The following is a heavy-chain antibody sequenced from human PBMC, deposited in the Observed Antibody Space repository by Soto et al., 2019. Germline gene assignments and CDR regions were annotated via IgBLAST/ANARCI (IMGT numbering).Heavy chain of an antibody. CDR1: GNTFTSYD. J-gene: IGHJ4*02. Sequence: ASVKVSFKASGNTFTSYDINWVRQATGHGREWMGWINPNSGNIGYAQKFQGRVTKTRDTAIRTAYMEVSRLRSDDTAVYYCARGRASGSYYLLDYWGQGTLVTVSS. CDR3: ARGRASGSYYLLDY. V-gene: IGHV1-8*01. CDR2: INPNSGNI. D-gene: IGHD3-10*01.